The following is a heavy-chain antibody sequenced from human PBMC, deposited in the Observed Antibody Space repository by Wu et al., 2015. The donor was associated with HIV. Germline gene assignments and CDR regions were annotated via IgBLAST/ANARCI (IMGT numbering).Heavy chain of an antibody. CDR2: INPNSGGT. J-gene: IGHJ6*02. D-gene: IGHD3-22*01. CDR1: GYTFTGYF. CDR3: ARDRYYYDSSGPKVDYYYYYGMDV. V-gene: IGHV1-2*02. Sequence: QVQLVQSGAELKKPGASVKVFCKASGYTFTGYFIHWVRQAPGQGLEWMAWINPNSGGTNYAQKFQGRVTMTRDTSISTAYMELSRLRSDDTAVYYCARDRYYYDSSGPKVDYYYYYGMDVWGQGTTVTVSS.